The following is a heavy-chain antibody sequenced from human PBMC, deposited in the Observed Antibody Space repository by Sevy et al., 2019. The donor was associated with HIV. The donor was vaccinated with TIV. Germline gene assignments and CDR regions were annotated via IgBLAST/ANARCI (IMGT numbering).Heavy chain of an antibody. CDR2: IYTSGST. CDR1: GGSLSNYF. V-gene: IGHV4-59*01. J-gene: IGHJ4*02. CDR3: ARDSIGATGDFDY. Sequence: SETLSLTCTVSGGSLSNYFWSWIRQPPGKRLEWIAYIYTSGSTNYNPSLKSRVSISIDTSKNQFSLKLRSVSAADTAVYYCARDSIGATGDFDYWGQGTLVTVSS. D-gene: IGHD6-6*01.